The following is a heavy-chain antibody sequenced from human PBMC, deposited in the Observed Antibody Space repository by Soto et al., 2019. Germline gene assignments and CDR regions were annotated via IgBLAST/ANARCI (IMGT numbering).Heavy chain of an antibody. Sequence: SETLSLTCTGSGGSISSGGYYLSWIRQHQGKGLEWIGYIYYSGSTYYNPSLKSRVTISVDTSKNQFSLKLSSVTAADTAVYYCARVGITGTTGYYYGMDVWGQGTTVTVS. CDR1: GGSISSGGYY. CDR2: IYYSGST. J-gene: IGHJ6*02. V-gene: IGHV4-31*03. CDR3: ARVGITGTTGYYYGMDV. D-gene: IGHD1-20*01.